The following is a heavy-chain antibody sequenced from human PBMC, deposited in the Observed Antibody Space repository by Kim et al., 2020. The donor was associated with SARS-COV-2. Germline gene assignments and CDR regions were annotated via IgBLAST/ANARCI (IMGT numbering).Heavy chain of an antibody. Sequence: GSDKYCVDSVKGRFTISRENAKNSLYLQMNSLRVEDSAVYYCARGWAVDVWGQGTTVTVSS. J-gene: IGHJ6*02. D-gene: IGHD6-13*01. CDR2: GSDK. V-gene: IGHV3-7*04. CDR3: ARGWAVDV.